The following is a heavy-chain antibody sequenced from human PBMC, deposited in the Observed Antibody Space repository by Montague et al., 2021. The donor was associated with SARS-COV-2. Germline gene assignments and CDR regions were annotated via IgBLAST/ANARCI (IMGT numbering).Heavy chain of an antibody. CDR1: GGSFSGYY. D-gene: IGHD2-2*01. CDR3: TREGYQVLWSDYYYYGMDV. V-gene: IGHV4-34*01. Sequence: SETLSLTCAVYGGSFSGYYWSWIRQPPGKGLEWIGEINHSGSINYNPSLKSRVTISVDTSKNQFSLKLSSVTAADTAVYYCTREGYQVLWSDYYYYGMDVWGQGTTVTVPS. J-gene: IGHJ6*02. CDR2: INHSGSI.